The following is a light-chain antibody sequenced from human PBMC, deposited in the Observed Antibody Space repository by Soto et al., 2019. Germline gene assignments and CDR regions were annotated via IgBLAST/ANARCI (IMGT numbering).Light chain of an antibody. CDR1: QSVSSSF. V-gene: IGKV3-20*01. J-gene: IGKJ1*01. Sequence: EIVLTQSPGTLSLSPGERATLFCRASQSVSSSFLAWYQQKPGQAPRLLIYGASSRATGIPDRFSGSGSGTDFTLTISRLEPEDFAVYYCQQYDSLPRTFGQGTKVEIK. CDR2: GAS. CDR3: QQYDSLPRT.